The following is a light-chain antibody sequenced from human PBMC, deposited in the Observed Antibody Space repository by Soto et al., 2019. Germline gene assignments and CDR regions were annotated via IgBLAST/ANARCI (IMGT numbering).Light chain of an antibody. CDR1: QSISNY. V-gene: IGKV1-39*01. CDR2: AAS. Sequence: DMEMTQSPSSLSASVGDRVTITCRASQSISNYLNWYQHKPGKVPKLLIYAASSLQSGVPTRFSGSGSGTDFTLTINSLQPEDFATYYCPQSYGTPLTFGWGTKIEIK. J-gene: IGKJ4*01. CDR3: PQSYGTPLT.